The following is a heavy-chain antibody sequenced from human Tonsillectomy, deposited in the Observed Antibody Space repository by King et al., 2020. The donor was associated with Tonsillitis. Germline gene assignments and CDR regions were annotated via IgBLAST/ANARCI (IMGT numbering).Heavy chain of an antibody. Sequence: VQLVESGGGVVQPGRSPRLSCAASGFIFSGYVMHWVRQAPGKGLEWVAAISYDGNNKYYGDSVKGRFTISRDNSKNTLDLQMNSLRAEDTAVYYCATAVDVSSSFDYYYGLDVWGQGTTVTVSS. V-gene: IGHV3-30-3*01. J-gene: IGHJ6*02. D-gene: IGHD3-16*02. CDR2: ISYDGNNK. CDR1: GFIFSGYV. CDR3: ATAVDVSSSFDYYYGLDV.